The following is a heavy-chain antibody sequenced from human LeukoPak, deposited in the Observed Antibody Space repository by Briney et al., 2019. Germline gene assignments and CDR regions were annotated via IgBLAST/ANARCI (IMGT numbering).Heavy chain of an antibody. V-gene: IGHV3-23*01. D-gene: IGHD1-20*01. CDR1: GFTFSNFS. J-gene: IGHJ6*03. Sequence: GGSLRLSCAASGFTFSNFSMSWVRQAPGKGLEWVSGLSGSGGNTYYADSVKGLCTISRDNSNNTLYLQMNSLTADDTAVYYCAKFQGATYYNWHMDVWRKGTTVTVSS. CDR2: LSGSGGNT. CDR3: AKFQGATYYNWHMDV.